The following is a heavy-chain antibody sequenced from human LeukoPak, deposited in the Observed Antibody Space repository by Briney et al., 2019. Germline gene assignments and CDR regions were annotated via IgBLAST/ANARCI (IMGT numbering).Heavy chain of an antibody. J-gene: IGHJ4*02. V-gene: IGHV3-7*01. Sequence: GGSLRLSCAASGFTSSNYWMSWVRQAPGKGLEWVANMNEDGTEKNFVDSVTGRFTISRDNAQDSVYLQMNSLRAEDTAVYYCARDRGYSNFDYWGQGTLVTVSS. CDR3: ARDRGYSNFDY. CDR1: GFTSSNYW. D-gene: IGHD4-11*01. CDR2: MNEDGTEK.